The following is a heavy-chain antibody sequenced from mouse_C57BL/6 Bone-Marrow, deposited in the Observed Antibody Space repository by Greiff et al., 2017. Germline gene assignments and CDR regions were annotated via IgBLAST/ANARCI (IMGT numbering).Heavy chain of an antibody. CDR1: GYTFTSYG. D-gene: IGHD2-3*01. CDR3: ARCYGYYGY. J-gene: IGHJ2*01. CDR2: IYPRSGNT. V-gene: IGHV1-81*01. Sequence: VQVVESGAELARPGASVKLSCKASGYTFTSYGISWVKQRTGQGLEWIGEIYPRSGNTYYNEKFKGKATLTADKSSNTAYMVLRSLTSEDSAVYFCARCYGYYGYWGQGTTLTVSS.